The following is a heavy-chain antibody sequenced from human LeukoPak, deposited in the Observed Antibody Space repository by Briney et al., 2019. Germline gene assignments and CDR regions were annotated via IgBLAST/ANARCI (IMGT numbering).Heavy chain of an antibody. CDR1: GYTFTSYD. V-gene: IGHV1-8*01. D-gene: IGHD3-10*01. CDR2: MNPDSGGT. CDR3: ARVAAGESLGYYFYYMDV. Sequence: ASVKVSCKASGYTFTSYDINWVRQATGQGLEWMGWMNPDSGGTAYSQRFQGRVTMTRDTSISTAYMELSSLRSEDTAVYYCARVAAGESLGYYFYYMDVWGKGTTVTVSS. J-gene: IGHJ6*03.